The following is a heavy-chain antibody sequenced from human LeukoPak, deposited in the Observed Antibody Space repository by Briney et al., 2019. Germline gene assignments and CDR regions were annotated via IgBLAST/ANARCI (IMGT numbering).Heavy chain of an antibody. CDR2: ISYDGSNK. CDR3: AREGAVVVAATFAEDEDDPYYFDY. V-gene: IGHV3-30*19. Sequence: RTGGSLRLSCVGSGFTFRSYGMHWVRQAPGKGLEWVAVISYDGSNKYYADSVKGRFTISRDNSKNTLYLQMNSLRAEDTAVYYCAREGAVVVAATFAEDEDDPYYFDYWGQGTLVTVSS. CDR1: GFTFRSYG. D-gene: IGHD2-15*01. J-gene: IGHJ4*02.